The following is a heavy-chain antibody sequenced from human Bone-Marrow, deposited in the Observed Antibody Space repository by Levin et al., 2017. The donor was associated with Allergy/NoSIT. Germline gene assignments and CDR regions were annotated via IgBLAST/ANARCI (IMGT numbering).Heavy chain of an antibody. V-gene: IGHV3-74*01. CDR1: GFTFSNHW. CDR3: ASLQGSNGGKAGDY. CDR2: ISTDGSRI. D-gene: IGHD6-19*01. J-gene: IGHJ4*02. Sequence: GGSLRLSCAASGFTFSNHWMHWVRQAPGKGLVWVSRISTDGSRIDYADSVKGRFTVSRDNAKNTVFLQMNSLRVEDTAVYYCASLQGSNGGKAGDYWGQGTLVTVSS.